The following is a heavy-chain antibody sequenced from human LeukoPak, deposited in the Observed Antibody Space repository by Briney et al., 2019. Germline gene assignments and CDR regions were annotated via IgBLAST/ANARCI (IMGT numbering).Heavy chain of an antibody. D-gene: IGHD3-16*02. V-gene: IGHV3-30*02. CDR1: GFTFSSYG. Sequence: GGSLRLSCAASGFTFSSYGMHWVRPAPGKGLEWVAFIRYDGSNKYYADSVKGRFTIPRDNSKNTLYLQMNSLRAEDTAVYYCAKLYDYVWGSYRSYDAFDIWGQGTMVTVSS. CDR3: AKLYDYVWGSYRSYDAFDI. J-gene: IGHJ3*02. CDR2: IRYDGSNK.